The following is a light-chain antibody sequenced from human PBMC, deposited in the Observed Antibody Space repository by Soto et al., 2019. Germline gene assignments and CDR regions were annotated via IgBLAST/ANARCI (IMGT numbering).Light chain of an antibody. CDR3: QQYNSWPPLT. V-gene: IGKV3-15*01. CDR1: PSVANF. Sequence: PGERATLSCRASPSVANFVAWYQQKPGQAPRLLIYGASTRATGIPARFSGSGSGTEFTLTISSLQSADFAVYYCQQYNSWPPLTFGGGTKLDIK. CDR2: GAS. J-gene: IGKJ4*01.